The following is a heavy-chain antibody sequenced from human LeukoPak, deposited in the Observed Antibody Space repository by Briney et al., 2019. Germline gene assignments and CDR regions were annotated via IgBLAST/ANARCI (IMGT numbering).Heavy chain of an antibody. CDR2: IYYSGST. J-gene: IGHJ4*02. V-gene: IGHV4-39*01. CDR3: ARHRGWRMSGGRWAYFDY. CDR1: GGSISSSSYY. Sequence: PSETLSLTCTVSGGSISSSSYYWGWIRQPPGKGLEWIGSIYYSGSTYYNPSLKSRVTISVDTSKNQFSLKLSSVTAADTAVYYCARHRGWRMSGGRWAYFDYWGQGTLVTVSS. D-gene: IGHD3-10*01.